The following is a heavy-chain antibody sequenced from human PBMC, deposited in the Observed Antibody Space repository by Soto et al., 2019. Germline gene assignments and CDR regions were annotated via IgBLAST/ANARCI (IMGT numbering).Heavy chain of an antibody. D-gene: IGHD6-19*01. CDR3: ARGSFSSGWFPSTGYGMDV. J-gene: IGHJ6*02. V-gene: IGHV3-13*01. CDR1: GFTFSSYD. Sequence: GGSLRLSCAASGFTFSSYDMHWVRQATGKGPEWVSAIGTAGDTYYPGSVKGRFTISRENAKNSLYLQMNSLRAGDTAVYYCARGSFSSGWFPSTGYGMDVWGQGTTVTVSS. CDR2: IGTAGDT.